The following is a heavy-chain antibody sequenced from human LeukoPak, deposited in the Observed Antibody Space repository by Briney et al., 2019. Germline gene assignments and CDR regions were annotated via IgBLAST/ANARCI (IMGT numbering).Heavy chain of an antibody. V-gene: IGHV4-39*01. Sequence: PSQTLSLTCTVSGGSISSSSYYWGWIRQPPGKGLEWIGSIYYSGSTYYNPSLKSRVTISVDTSKNQFSLKLSSVTAADTAVYYCAGHTPGYSRPLGFDPWGQGTLVTVSS. J-gene: IGHJ5*02. CDR3: AGHTPGYSRPLGFDP. CDR2: IYYSGST. CDR1: GGSISSSSYY. D-gene: IGHD6-13*01.